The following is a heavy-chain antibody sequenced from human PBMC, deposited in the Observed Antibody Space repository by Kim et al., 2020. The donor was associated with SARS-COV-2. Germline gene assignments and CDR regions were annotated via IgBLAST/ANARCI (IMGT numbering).Heavy chain of an antibody. D-gene: IGHD6-19*01. CDR3: AKSYSGWFFYDY. Sequence: YYADDGKGRFIISRDDSKNTLSLQMSSLRADDTALYYFAKSYSGWFFYDYWGQGTLVTVSS. J-gene: IGHJ4*02. V-gene: IGHV3-23*01.